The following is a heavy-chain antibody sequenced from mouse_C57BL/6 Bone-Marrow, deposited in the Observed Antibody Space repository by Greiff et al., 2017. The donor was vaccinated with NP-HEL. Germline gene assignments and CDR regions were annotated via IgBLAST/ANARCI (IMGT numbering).Heavy chain of an antibody. J-gene: IGHJ4*01. CDR2: IDPSDSYT. V-gene: IGHV1-69*01. Sequence: QVQLQQPGAELVMPGASVKLSCKASGYTFTSYWMHWVKQRPGQGLEWIGEIDPSDSYTNYNQKFKGKSTLTVDKSSSTAYMQLSSLTSEDSAVYYCARSAYYDYYAMDYWGQGTSVTVSS. CDR3: ARSAYYDYYAMDY. D-gene: IGHD2-10*01. CDR1: GYTFTSYW.